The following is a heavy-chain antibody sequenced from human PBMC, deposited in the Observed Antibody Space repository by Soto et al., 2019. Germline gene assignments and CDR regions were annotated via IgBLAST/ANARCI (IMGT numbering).Heavy chain of an antibody. CDR1: EYSLASYW. Sequence: ASLKISCEGSEYSLASYWIGWVRQMPGKGLECMGIIYPSDSETRYNPSFQGQVTISGDKSIGTAYLQWSSLKASDTGMYYCARYCSGGGCYPLSMDVWGQGTTVTGSS. V-gene: IGHV5-51*01. D-gene: IGHD2-15*01. CDR3: ARYCSGGGCYPLSMDV. CDR2: IYPSDSET. J-gene: IGHJ6*02.